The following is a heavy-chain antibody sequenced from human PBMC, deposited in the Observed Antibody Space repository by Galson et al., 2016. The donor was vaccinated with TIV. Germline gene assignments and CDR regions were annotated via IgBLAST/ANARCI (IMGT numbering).Heavy chain of an antibody. J-gene: IGHJ4*02. D-gene: IGHD3-10*01. CDR1: GYPSSDYY. CDR2: TNPKNGGT. CDR3: ARGRRFGEMLPFES. Sequence: SVKVSCKASGYPSSDYYLHWVRQAPGQRLEWMGWTNPKNGGTFLSQPFQGRVTMSTDTSTSTASMELSSLRFDDTAIYFCARGRRFGEMLPFESWGPGTLITVSS. V-gene: IGHV1-2*02.